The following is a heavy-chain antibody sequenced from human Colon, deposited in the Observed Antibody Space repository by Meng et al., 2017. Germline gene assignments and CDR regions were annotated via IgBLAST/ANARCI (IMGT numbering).Heavy chain of an antibody. CDR3: ARGAITRTATALGW. V-gene: IGHV1-3*01. J-gene: IGHJ4*02. D-gene: IGHD6-19*01. Sequence: QFVQSGAEVKKPGASVKLSCKPSGFTFTGYPLHSVRQAPGQSLEWMGWINAADGSTKYSQKFLDRVTITRDTSASTVYMELSSLTSEDTAVYYCARGAITRTATALGWWGQGTLVTVSS. CDR1: GFTFTGYP. CDR2: INAADGST.